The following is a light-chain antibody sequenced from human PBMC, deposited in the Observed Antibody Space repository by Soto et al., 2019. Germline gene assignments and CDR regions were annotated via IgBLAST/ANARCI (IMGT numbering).Light chain of an antibody. V-gene: IGLV1-40*01. J-gene: IGLJ2*01. CDR2: GNS. CDR3: QSYDSSLSGRVV. Sequence: QSVLTHPPSVSGAPGQRVTISCTGSSSNIGAGYDVHWYQQLPGTAPKLLIYGNSNRPSGVPDRFSGSKSGTSASLAITGLLAEDEADYYCQSYDSSLSGRVVFGGGTKLTVL. CDR1: SSNIGAGYD.